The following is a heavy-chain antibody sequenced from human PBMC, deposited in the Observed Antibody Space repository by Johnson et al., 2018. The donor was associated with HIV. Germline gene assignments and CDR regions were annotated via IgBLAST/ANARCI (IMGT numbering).Heavy chain of an antibody. CDR3: ARARDRSSSRDAFDI. CDR2: ISSSGNTI. J-gene: IGHJ3*02. D-gene: IGHD6-13*01. Sequence: VQLVESGGGVVRPGGSLRLSCAASGFTFDDYGMSWVRQAPGKGLEWVSYISSSGNTIYYADSVKGRFTISRDNSKNTLYLQMNSLRAEDTAVYYCARARDRSSSRDAFDIWGQGTMVTVSS. CDR1: GFTFDDYG. V-gene: IGHV3-48*01.